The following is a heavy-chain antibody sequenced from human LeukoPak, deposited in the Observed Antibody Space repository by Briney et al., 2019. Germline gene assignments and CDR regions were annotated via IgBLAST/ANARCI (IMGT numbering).Heavy chain of an antibody. CDR1: GFTFSSYA. CDR2: ISCDGSNK. Sequence: GGSLRLSCAASGFTFSSYAMHWVRQAPGKGLEWVAVISCDGSNKYYADSVKGRFTISRDNSKNTLYLQMNSLRAEDTAVYYCAREYDSSGYYSDYFDYWGQGTLVTVSS. J-gene: IGHJ4*02. D-gene: IGHD3-22*01. CDR3: AREYDSSGYYSDYFDY. V-gene: IGHV3-30*01.